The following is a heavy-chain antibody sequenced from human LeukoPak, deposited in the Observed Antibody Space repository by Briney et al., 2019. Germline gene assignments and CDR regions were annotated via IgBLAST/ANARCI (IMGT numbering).Heavy chain of an antibody. CDR2: IKSKTDGGTT. V-gene: IGHV3-15*01. Sequence: PGGSLRLSCAASGFTFSNAWMSWVRQAPGKGLEWVGRIKSKTDGGTTDYAAPVKGRFTISRDDSKNTLYLQMNSLKTEDTAVYYCTTDLWNSSGWYITFDIWGQGTMVTVSS. CDR1: GFTFSNAW. J-gene: IGHJ3*02. D-gene: IGHD6-19*01. CDR3: TTDLWNSSGWYITFDI.